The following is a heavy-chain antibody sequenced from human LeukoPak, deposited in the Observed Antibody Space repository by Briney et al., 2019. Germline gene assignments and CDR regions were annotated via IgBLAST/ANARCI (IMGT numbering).Heavy chain of an antibody. CDR2: IYHSGSA. V-gene: IGHV4-59*11. J-gene: IGHJ3*02. CDR3: VVTAIQYDAFDI. CDR1: GGSISSLY. Sequence: SETLSLTCAVSGGSISSLYWSWIRQPPGKGLEWIGYIYHSGSAIYNPSLKSRVTISVDTSKNQFSLKLSSMTAADTAVYYCVVTAIQYDAFDIWGQGTMVTVSS. D-gene: IGHD2-21*02.